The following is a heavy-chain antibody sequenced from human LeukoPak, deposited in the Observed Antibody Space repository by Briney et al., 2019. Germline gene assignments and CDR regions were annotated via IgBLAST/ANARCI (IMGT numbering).Heavy chain of an antibody. CDR3: ARNALRGITMVRGAPDY. CDR2: IYPGDSDT. V-gene: IGHV5-51*01. J-gene: IGHJ4*02. D-gene: IGHD3-10*01. Sequence: GESLKISCKGSGYSFTSYWIGWVRQMPGKGLEWKGIIYPGDSDTRYSASFQGQVTISADKSISTAYLQWSSLKASDTAMYYCARNALRGITMVRGAPDYWGQGTLVTVSS. CDR1: GYSFTSYW.